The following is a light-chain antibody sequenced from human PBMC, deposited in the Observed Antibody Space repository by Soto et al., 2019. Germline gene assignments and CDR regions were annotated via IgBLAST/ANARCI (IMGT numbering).Light chain of an antibody. CDR1: SSNIGAGYD. CDR3: QSYDSSLTVV. J-gene: IGLJ2*01. V-gene: IGLV1-40*01. CDR2: GNT. Sequence: QSVLTQPPSVSGAPGQRVTISCTGSSSNIGAGYDVHWYQQFPGTTPKFLIYGNTNRPSGVPDRFSASKSGTSASLDLTGLQAEEEAEYFCQSYDSSLTVVFGGGTKLTVL.